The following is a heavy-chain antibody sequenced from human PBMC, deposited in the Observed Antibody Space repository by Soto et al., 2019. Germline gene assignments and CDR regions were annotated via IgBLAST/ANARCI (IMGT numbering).Heavy chain of an antibody. CDR3: ARIKGGFLYYYYGMDV. V-gene: IGHV5-51*01. CDR2: IYPGDSDT. Sequence: GESLKISCNGSGYSFTSYWIGWVRQMPGKGLEWMGIIYPGDSDTRYSPSFQGQVTISADKSISTAYLQWSSLKASDTAMYYCARIKGGFLYYYYGMDVWGQGTTVTVSS. J-gene: IGHJ6*02. CDR1: GYSFTSYW. D-gene: IGHD5-12*01.